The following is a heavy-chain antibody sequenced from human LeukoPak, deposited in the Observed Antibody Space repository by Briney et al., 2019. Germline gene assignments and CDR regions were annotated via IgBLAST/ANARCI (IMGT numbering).Heavy chain of an antibody. J-gene: IGHJ3*02. CDR2: INTNTGNP. CDR3: AMTSYGAHDAFDI. CDR1: GYTFTSYA. V-gene: IGHV7-4-1*02. Sequence: GASVKVSCKASGYTFTSYAMNWVRQAPGQGLEWMGWINTNTGNPTYAQGFTGRFVFSLDTSVSTAYLQISSLKAEDTAVYCCAMTSYGAHDAFDIWGQGTMVTVSS. D-gene: IGHD4-17*01.